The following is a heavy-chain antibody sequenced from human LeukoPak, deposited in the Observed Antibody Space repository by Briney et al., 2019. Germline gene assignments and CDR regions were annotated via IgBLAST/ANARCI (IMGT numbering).Heavy chain of an antibody. Sequence: GASVKVSCKGSGYILTGYYTQWVRQAPGQGLEWMGWINPNSGETNYAQKFQGRVTMTRDTSTRTADMELSSLRPEDTAVYYCARDDGSHFFDFWGQGTLVTVSS. J-gene: IGHJ4*02. CDR2: INPNSGET. CDR1: GYILTGYY. CDR3: ARDDGSHFFDF. V-gene: IGHV1-2*02. D-gene: IGHD3-10*01.